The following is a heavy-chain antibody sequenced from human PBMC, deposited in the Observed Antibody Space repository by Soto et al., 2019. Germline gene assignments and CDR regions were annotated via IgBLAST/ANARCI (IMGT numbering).Heavy chain of an antibody. CDR3: ARMNSGSRKPSYYYYYGMDV. J-gene: IGHJ6*02. Sequence: GVSMRLSCSASRINDSSNCMSLGRQAPENGQQWVSVIYSGGSTYYADSVKGRFTISRDNSKNTLYLQMNSLRAEDTAVYYCARMNSGSRKPSYYYYYGMDVWGQGTTVTVSS. CDR1: RINDSSNC. D-gene: IGHD1-26*01. CDR2: IYSGGST. V-gene: IGHV3-53*01.